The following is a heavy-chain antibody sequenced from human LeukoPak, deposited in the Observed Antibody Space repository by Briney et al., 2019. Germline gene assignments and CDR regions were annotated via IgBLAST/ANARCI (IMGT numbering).Heavy chain of an antibody. V-gene: IGHV3-20*04. Sequence: GGSLRLSCAASGFTFSSYWMSWVRQAPGKGLEWVSGINWNGGSTGYADSVKGRFTISRDNAKNSLYLQMNSLRAEDTALYYCAREGGYYDSSGYLDYWGQGTLVTVSS. D-gene: IGHD3-22*01. CDR1: GFTFSSYW. J-gene: IGHJ4*02. CDR2: INWNGGST. CDR3: AREGGYYDSSGYLDY.